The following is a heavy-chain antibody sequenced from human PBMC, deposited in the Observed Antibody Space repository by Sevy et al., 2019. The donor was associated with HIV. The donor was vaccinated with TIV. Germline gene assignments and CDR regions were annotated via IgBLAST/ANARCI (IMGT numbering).Heavy chain of an antibody. CDR2: ISWDGGST. Sequence: GESLKISCAASGFTFDDYTMHWVRQAPGKGLEWVSLISWDGGSTYYADSVKGRFTISRDNSKNSLYLQMNSLRTEDTALYYCAKGEYSSSWYNGMDVWGQGTTVTVSS. J-gene: IGHJ6*02. V-gene: IGHV3-43*01. CDR3: AKGEYSSSWYNGMDV. CDR1: GFTFDDYT. D-gene: IGHD6-13*01.